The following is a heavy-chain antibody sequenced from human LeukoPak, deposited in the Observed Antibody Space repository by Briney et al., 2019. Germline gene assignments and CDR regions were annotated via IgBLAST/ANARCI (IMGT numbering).Heavy chain of an antibody. CDR1: GGTFSIYA. CDR3: ARVGSRHCSSTSCLDY. CDR2: IIPIFGTA. D-gene: IGHD2-2*01. Sequence: ASVKVPCKPSGGTFSIYAISWVRQAPGQGLEWMGGIIPIFGTANYAQKFQGRVTITADKSTSTAYMELSSLRSEDTAMYYCARVGSRHCSSTSCLDYWGQGTLVTVSS. J-gene: IGHJ4*02. V-gene: IGHV1-69*06.